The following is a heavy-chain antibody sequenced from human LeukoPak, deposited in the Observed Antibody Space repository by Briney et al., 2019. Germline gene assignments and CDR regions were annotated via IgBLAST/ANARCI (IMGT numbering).Heavy chain of an antibody. V-gene: IGHV4-59*04. J-gene: IGHJ1*01. D-gene: IGHD1-26*01. CDR1: GGSISSYY. CDR2: IYYSGST. Sequence: PSETLSLTCTVSGGSISSYYWSWIRQPPGKGLEWIGYIYYSGSTYYNPSLKSRVTISVDTSKNQFSLKLSSVTAADTAVYYCARHARGSYSAEYFQHWGQGTLVTVSS. CDR3: ARHARGSYSAEYFQH.